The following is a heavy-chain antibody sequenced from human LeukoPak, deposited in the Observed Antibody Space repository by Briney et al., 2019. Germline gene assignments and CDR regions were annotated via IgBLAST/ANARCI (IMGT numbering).Heavy chain of an antibody. CDR2: ISYDGSNK. D-gene: IGHD3-22*01. J-gene: IGHJ3*02. Sequence: PGGSLRLSCAASGFTFSSYAMHWVRQAPGKGLEWVAVISYDGSNKYYADSVKGRSTISRDNSKNTLYLQMNSLRAEDTAVYYCARSSRSDYYDSSGYLLAEHAFDIWGQGTMVTVSS. V-gene: IGHV3-30*04. CDR3: ARSSRSDYYDSSGYLLAEHAFDI. CDR1: GFTFSSYA.